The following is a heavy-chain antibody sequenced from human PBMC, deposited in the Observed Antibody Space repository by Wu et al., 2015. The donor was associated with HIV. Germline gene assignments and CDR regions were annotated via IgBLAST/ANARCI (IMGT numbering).Heavy chain of an antibody. D-gene: IGHD3-16*01. Sequence: QVQLVQSGAEVKKPGSSVKVSCKTSGGSLSAYTISWVRQAPGQGLEWMGGIMAAFGATNYAQHFQGRVSFTTDESTDTAYMEIKSLRFEDTAIYFCAVTSQDGGLYYFGLDVWGQGTTVTVSS. CDR3: AVTSQDGGLYYFGLDV. J-gene: IGHJ6*02. CDR1: GGSLSAYT. V-gene: IGHV1-69*05. CDR2: IMAAFGAT.